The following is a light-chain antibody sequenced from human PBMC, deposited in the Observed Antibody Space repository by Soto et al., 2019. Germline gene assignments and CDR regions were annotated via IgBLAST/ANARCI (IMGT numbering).Light chain of an antibody. CDR2: AAS. J-gene: IGKJ4*01. Sequence: DIQMTQSPSSLSASVGDRVTITCRASQSISSYLNWYHLKPGKAPKPLIYAASSLQSGVPSRFSGSGSGTDFTLTISSLQPEDFATYYCQQGYSTPALTFGGGTKVEIK. CDR3: QQGYSTPALT. V-gene: IGKV1-39*01. CDR1: QSISSY.